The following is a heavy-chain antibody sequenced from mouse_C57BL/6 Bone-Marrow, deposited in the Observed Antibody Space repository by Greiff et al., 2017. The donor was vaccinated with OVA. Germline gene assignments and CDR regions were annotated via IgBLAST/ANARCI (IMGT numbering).Heavy chain of an antibody. Sequence: VQLQESGPGLVQPSQSLSITCTVSGFSLTSYGVHWVRQSPGKGLEWLGVIWRGGSTDYNAAFMSRLSITKDNSKSQVFFKMNSLQADDTAIYYCAKKGHYYGSPYAMDYWGQGTSVTVSS. D-gene: IGHD1-1*01. J-gene: IGHJ4*01. CDR1: GFSLTSYG. CDR2: IWRGGST. V-gene: IGHV2-5*01. CDR3: AKKGHYYGSPYAMDY.